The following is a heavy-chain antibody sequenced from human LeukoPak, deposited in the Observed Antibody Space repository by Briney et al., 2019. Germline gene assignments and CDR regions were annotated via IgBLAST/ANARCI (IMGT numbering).Heavy chain of an antibody. CDR3: ARVGIAAAGTRPDAFDI. J-gene: IGHJ3*02. D-gene: IGHD6-13*01. CDR2: IYYSGST. V-gene: IGHV4-30-4*01. Sequence: SETLSLTCTVSGGSISSGDYYWSWIRQPPGKGLEWIGYIYYSGSTYYNPSLKSRVTISVDTSKNQFSLKLGSVTAADTAVYYCARVGIAAAGTRPDAFDIWGQGTMVTVSS. CDR1: GGSISSGDYY.